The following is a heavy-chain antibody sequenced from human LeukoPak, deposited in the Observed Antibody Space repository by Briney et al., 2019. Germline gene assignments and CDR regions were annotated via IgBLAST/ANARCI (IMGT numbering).Heavy chain of an antibody. CDR2: ISSSSSTI. J-gene: IGHJ6*02. Sequence: GGSLRLSCAASGFTFSSYSMNWVRQAPGKGLEWVSYISSSSSTIYYADTVKGRFTISRDNAKNSLYLQMNSLRAEDTAVYYCARESSITMIVVHYGMDVWGQGTTVTVSS. D-gene: IGHD3-22*01. CDR1: GFTFSSYS. CDR3: ARESSITMIVVHYGMDV. V-gene: IGHV3-48*04.